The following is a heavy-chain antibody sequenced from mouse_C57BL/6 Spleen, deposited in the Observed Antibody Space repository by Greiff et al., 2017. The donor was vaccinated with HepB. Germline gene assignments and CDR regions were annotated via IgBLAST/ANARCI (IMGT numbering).Heavy chain of an antibody. V-gene: IGHV1-78*01. Sequence: VMLVESDAELVKPGASVKISCKVSGYTFTDHTIHWMKQRPEQGLEWIGYIYPRDGSTKYNEKFKGKATLTADKSSSTAYMQLNSLTSEDSAVYFCARRDYAPYYAMDYWGQGTSVTVSS. CDR2: IYPRDGST. CDR3: ARRDYAPYYAMDY. CDR1: GYTFTDHT. D-gene: IGHD2-4*01. J-gene: IGHJ4*01.